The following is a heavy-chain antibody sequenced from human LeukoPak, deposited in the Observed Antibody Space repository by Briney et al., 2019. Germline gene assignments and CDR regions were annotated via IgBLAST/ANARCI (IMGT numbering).Heavy chain of an antibody. J-gene: IGHJ4*02. Sequence: GGSLRLSCAASGFTFSSYWMSWVRQAPGKGLEWVANIKQDGSEKYYVDSVKGRFTISRDDAKNSLYLQMNSLGAEDTAVYYCARDCLSYYRDYWGQGTLVTVSS. CDR2: IKQDGSEK. CDR3: ARDCLSYYRDY. D-gene: IGHD3-10*01. CDR1: GFTFSSYW. V-gene: IGHV3-7*01.